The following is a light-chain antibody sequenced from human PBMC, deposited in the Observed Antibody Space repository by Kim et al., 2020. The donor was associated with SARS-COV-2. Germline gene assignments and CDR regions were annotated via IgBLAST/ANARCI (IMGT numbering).Light chain of an antibody. V-gene: IGKV1-39*01. Sequence: IQMTQSPSSLSASVGDRVTITCRASQSINNYLNWYQQKPGKAPKLLIYTASNLQSGVPSRFSGSGSGTDFTLTISSLQPEDFATYFCQQASIARTFGQGTKVDIK. CDR2: TAS. J-gene: IGKJ1*01. CDR1: QSINNY. CDR3: QQASIART.